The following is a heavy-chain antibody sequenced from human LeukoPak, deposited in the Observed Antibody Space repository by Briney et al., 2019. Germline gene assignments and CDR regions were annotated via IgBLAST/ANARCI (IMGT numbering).Heavy chain of an antibody. CDR2: IWYDGSNK. D-gene: IGHD3-22*01. CDR1: GFTFSSYG. CDR3: AKGSSGYFADL. Sequence: PGGSLRLSCAASGFTFSSYGMHWVRQAPGKGLEWVAVIWYDGSNKYYADSVKGRFTISRDNSKNTLFLQMSSLRAEDTALYCCAKGSSGYFADLWGQGTLVTVSS. J-gene: IGHJ5*02. V-gene: IGHV3-33*06.